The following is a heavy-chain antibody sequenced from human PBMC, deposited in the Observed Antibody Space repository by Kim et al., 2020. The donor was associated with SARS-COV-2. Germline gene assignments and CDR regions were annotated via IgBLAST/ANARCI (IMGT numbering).Heavy chain of an antibody. Sequence: GGSLRLSCAASGFTFSSYWMSWVRQAPGKGLEWVANIKQDGSEKYYVDSVKGRFTISRDNAKNSLYLQMNSLRAEDTAVYYCARVTGASITMIVGGYYFDYWGQGTLVTVSS. CDR2: IKQDGSEK. J-gene: IGHJ4*02. CDR1: GFTFSSYW. D-gene: IGHD3-22*01. CDR3: ARVTGASITMIVGGYYFDY. V-gene: IGHV3-7*03.